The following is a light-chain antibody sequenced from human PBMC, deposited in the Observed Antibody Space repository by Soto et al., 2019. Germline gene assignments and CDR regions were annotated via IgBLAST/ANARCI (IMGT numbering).Light chain of an antibody. CDR1: QSVSSSY. V-gene: IGKV3-20*01. CDR3: QQYGSSSWT. CDR2: GAS. Sequence: EIVFTQSPGTLSLSPGERATLSCRASQSVSSSYLAWYQQKPGQAPRLLIYGASSRATGIPDRFSGSGSGTDFTLTISRXEPEDFAVYDCQQYGSSSWTFGQGTKVDIK. J-gene: IGKJ1*01.